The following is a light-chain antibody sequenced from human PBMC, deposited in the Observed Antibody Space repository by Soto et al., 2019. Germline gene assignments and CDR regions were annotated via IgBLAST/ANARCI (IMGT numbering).Light chain of an antibody. CDR2: VTS. J-gene: IGKJ1*01. CDR3: QQYFASSWT. V-gene: IGKV3-20*01. Sequence: ESVLTQSPGTLYSSPGARATLSCRASQSLDNRYFAWYQHNPGQAPRLLIYVTSIRATGIPDRFGGSGPGTDFNLTINRLEPEDFAVYYFQQYFASSWTFGQGTKVDI. CDR1: QSLDNRY.